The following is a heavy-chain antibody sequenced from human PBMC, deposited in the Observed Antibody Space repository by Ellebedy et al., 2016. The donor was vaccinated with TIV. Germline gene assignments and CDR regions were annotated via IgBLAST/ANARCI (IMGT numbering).Heavy chain of an antibody. J-gene: IGHJ4*02. CDR1: DFTFSSYW. Sequence: GGSLRLXXTASDFTFSSYWMTWVRQAPGMGLEWVANIKGDGSEKHYVDSVRGRFTISRDNAKNSLYLQMNSLRAKDTALYYCATDVVPGAKGLGYWGQGTLVTVSS. D-gene: IGHD2-2*01. CDR2: IKGDGSEK. V-gene: IGHV3-7*04. CDR3: ATDVVPGAKGLGY.